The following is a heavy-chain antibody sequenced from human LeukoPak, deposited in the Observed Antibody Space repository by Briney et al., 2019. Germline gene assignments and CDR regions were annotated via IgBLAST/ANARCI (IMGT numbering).Heavy chain of an antibody. CDR3: AKGGLFGVVITAFY. Sequence: PGGSLRLSCAASGFTFSSYAMSRVRQAPGKGLEWVSAISGSGGSTYYADSVKGRFTISRDNSKNTLYLQMNSLRAEDTAVYYCAKGGLFGVVITAFYWGQGTLVTVSS. V-gene: IGHV3-23*01. D-gene: IGHD3-3*01. CDR2: ISGSGGST. CDR1: GFTFSSYA. J-gene: IGHJ4*02.